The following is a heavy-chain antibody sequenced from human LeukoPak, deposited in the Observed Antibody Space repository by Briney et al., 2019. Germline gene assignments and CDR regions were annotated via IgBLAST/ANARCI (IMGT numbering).Heavy chain of an antibody. CDR3: AGDKSYDSSGYYGPREIDY. D-gene: IGHD3-22*01. CDR1: GFTFSSYS. V-gene: IGHV3-21*01. Sequence: PGGSLRLSCAASGFTFSSYSMNWVRQAPGKGLEWVSSISSSSSYIYYADSVKGRFTISRDNAKNSLYLQMNSLRAEDTAVYYCAGDKSYDSSGYYGPREIDYWGQGTLVTVSS. CDR2: ISSSSSYI. J-gene: IGHJ4*02.